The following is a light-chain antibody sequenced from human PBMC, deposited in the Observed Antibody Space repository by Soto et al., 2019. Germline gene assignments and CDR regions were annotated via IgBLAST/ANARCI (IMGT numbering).Light chain of an antibody. CDR1: QRISSR. V-gene: IGKV1-5*03. Sequence: DIQMTQSPSTLSASVGDRVTITCRASQRISSRLAWYQQKPGKAPNLLIYKGSNLESGVPSRFSGSGSGTEFTLTVSSLQPDDFATYYCQQYNTFPWTVGQGTKVEIK. CDR3: QQYNTFPWT. J-gene: IGKJ1*01. CDR2: KGS.